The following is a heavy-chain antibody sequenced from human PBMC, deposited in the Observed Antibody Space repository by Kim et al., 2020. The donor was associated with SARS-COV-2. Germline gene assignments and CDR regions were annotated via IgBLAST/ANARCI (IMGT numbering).Heavy chain of an antibody. CDR1: GGTFSSYA. D-gene: IGHD3-22*01. V-gene: IGHV1-69*13. CDR3: ARALPYYYDSSGSISEFDY. J-gene: IGHJ4*02. Sequence: SVKVSCKASGGTFSSYAISWVRQAPGQGLEWMGGIIPIFGTANYAQKFQGRVTITADESTSTAYMELSSLRSEDTAVYYCARALPYYYDSSGSISEFDYWGQGTLVTVSS. CDR2: IIPIFGTA.